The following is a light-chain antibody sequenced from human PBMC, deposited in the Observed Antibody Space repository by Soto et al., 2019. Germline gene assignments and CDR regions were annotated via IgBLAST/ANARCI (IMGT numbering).Light chain of an antibody. CDR1: HRVISNY. CDR3: QQFGSAYRWT. Sequence: LNQSPGTLSSSPGETPTLNCSASHRVISNYLAWYQQKPGKARRLLIYGASSGATGIPDRFSGSGSGTDFTLTIRRLEPEDFAVYYGQQFGSAYRWTFGQGTKVDIK. J-gene: IGKJ1*01. CDR2: GAS. V-gene: IGKV3-20*01.